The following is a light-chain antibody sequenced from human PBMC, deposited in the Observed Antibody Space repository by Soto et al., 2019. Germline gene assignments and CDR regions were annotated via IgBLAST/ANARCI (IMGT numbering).Light chain of an antibody. CDR2: DVS. CDR1: SSDVGGYNY. CDR3: SSYASSSPYV. Sequence: QSALTQPASVSGSPGQSITISCTGTSSDVGGYNYVSWYQQHPGKAPKLMIYDVSNRPSGVSNRFSGSKSGNTASLTISELQTEDEADYYCSSYASSSPYVFGTGTQVTVL. V-gene: IGLV2-14*01. J-gene: IGLJ1*01.